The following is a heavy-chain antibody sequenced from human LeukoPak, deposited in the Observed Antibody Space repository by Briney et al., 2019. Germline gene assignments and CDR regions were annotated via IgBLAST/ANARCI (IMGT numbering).Heavy chain of an antibody. CDR3: ARGADNGWYVWFHP. Sequence: ASVKVSCKASGYTFTGYYMHWVRQAPGQGLEWMGIINPSGGSTSYAQKFRGRVTMTRDMSTSTVYMELSSLRSEDTAVYYCARGADNGWYVWFHPWGQGTLVTVSS. D-gene: IGHD6-19*01. CDR1: GYTFTGYY. J-gene: IGHJ5*02. V-gene: IGHV1-46*01. CDR2: INPSGGST.